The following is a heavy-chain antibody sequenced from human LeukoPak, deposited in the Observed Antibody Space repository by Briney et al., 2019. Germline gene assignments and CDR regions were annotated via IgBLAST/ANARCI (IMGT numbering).Heavy chain of an antibody. Sequence: PSETLSLTCTVSGGSISSYYWSWIRQPPGKALEWIGYIYYSGSTNYQPSLKSRVTISVDTTKNHFSLKLSSVTAADTAVYYCARNTAALSHTAIWGQGTLVTVFS. D-gene: IGHD5-18*01. V-gene: IGHV4-59*08. CDR3: ARNTAALSHTAI. CDR1: GGSISSYY. J-gene: IGHJ4*02. CDR2: IYYSGST.